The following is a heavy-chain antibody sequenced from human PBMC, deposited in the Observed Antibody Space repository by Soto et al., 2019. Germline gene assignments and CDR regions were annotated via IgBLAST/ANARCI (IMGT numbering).Heavy chain of an antibody. D-gene: IGHD3-3*01. CDR3: ARDLGDFWTYFDY. CDR1: GFTFSTYA. J-gene: IGHJ4*02. CDR2: ISGSGGST. Sequence: EVQLLESGGTLVQPGGSLRLSCAASGFTFSTYAMSWVRQAPGKGLEWVSAISGSGGSTYYADSVKGRFTISRDNSKNTLYLQRNSLRAEDAAIYYCARDLGDFWTYFDYWGQGTLVTVSS. V-gene: IGHV3-23*01.